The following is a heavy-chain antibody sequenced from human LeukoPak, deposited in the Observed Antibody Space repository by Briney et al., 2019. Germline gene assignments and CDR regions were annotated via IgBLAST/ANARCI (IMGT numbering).Heavy chain of an antibody. J-gene: IGHJ4*02. CDR1: GFTFSSYG. CDR3: AERSDYGGNWNYFDY. V-gene: IGHV3-23*01. Sequence: GGSLRLSCAASGFTFSSYGMSWVRQAPGKGLEWVSATSASGASTYYADSVKGRFTISRDNSKNTLYLQMNSLRAEDTAVYYCAERSDYGGNWNYFDYWGQGTLVTVSS. D-gene: IGHD4-23*01. CDR2: TSASGAST.